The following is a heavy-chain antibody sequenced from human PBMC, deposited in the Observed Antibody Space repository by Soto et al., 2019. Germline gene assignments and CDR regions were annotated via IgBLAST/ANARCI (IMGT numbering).Heavy chain of an antibody. CDR3: ARDGGFCTNGVCPVYYYYGMDV. D-gene: IGHD2-8*01. CDR1: GGSISSGEYY. J-gene: IGHJ6*02. CDR2: IYYSGTT. Sequence: SETLSLTCTVSGGSISSGEYYWSWIRQPPGEGLEWIGNIYYSGTTYDNPSLKSRVTISVDTSNNQFSLKLSSVTAADTAVYYCARDGGFCTNGVCPVYYYYGMDVWGQGTTVTVS. V-gene: IGHV4-30-4*01.